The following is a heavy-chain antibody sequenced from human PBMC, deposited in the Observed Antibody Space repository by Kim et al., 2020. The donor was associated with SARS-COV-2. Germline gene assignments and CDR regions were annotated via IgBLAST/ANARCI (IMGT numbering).Heavy chain of an antibody. J-gene: IGHJ6*02. CDR1: GGSFSGYY. CDR3: ARGRRVRDRLNLIAAAGRAHYYGMDV. Sequence: SETLSLTCAVYGGSFSGYYWSWIRQPPGKGLEWIGEINHSGSTNYNPSLKSRVTISVDTSKNQFSLKLSSVTAADTAVYYCARGRRVRDRLNLIAAAGRAHYYGMDVWGQGTTVTVSS. V-gene: IGHV4-34*01. D-gene: IGHD6-13*01. CDR2: INHSGST.